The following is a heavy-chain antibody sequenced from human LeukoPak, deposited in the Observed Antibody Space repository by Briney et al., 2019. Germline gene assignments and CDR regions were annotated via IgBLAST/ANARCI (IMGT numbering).Heavy chain of an antibody. J-gene: IGHJ4*02. CDR1: GYTFTSYY. V-gene: IGHV1-46*01. D-gene: IGHD1-26*01. CDR2: INPSGGST. CDR3: VKDSPPRYSGSPPAY. Sequence: GASVKVSCKASGYTFTSYYMHWVRQAPGQGLEWMGIINPSGGSTSYAQKFQGRVTMTRDTSTSTVYMELSSLRADDTAVYYCVKDSPPRYSGSPPAYWGQGTLVTVSS.